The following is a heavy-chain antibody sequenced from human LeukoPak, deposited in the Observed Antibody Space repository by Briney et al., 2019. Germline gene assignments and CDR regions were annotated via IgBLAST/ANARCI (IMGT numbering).Heavy chain of an antibody. CDR3: VKPQPGGGFDY. V-gene: IGHV3-64D*09. J-gene: IGHJ4*02. Sequence: GGSLRLSCSASGFAFSSYAMHWVRQAPGKGLEYVSAISSNGGSTYYADSVKGRFTISRDNSKNTLYLQMSSLRAEDTAVYYCVKPQPGGGFDYWGQGTLVTVSS. CDR2: ISSNGGST. D-gene: IGHD1-14*01. CDR1: GFAFSSYA.